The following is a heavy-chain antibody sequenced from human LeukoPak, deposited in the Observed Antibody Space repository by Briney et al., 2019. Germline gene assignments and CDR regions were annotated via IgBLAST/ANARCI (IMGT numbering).Heavy chain of an antibody. D-gene: IGHD6-13*01. CDR1: EYTFTSYD. V-gene: IGHV1-8*01. CDR2: MNPNSGNT. Sequence: ASVKVSCKASEYTFTSYDINWVRQATGQGLEWMGWMNPNSGNTGYAQKFQGRVTMTRNTSISTAYMELSSLRSEDTAVYYCAREDSSSWYSVDYWGQGTLVTVSS. J-gene: IGHJ4*02. CDR3: AREDSSSWYSVDY.